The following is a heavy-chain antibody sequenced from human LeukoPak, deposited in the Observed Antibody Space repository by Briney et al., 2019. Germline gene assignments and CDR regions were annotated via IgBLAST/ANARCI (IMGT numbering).Heavy chain of an antibody. Sequence: GGSLRPSCAASGFTFSSYAMSWVRQAPGKGLEWVSAISGSGGSTYYADSVKGRFTISRDNSKNTLYLQMNSLRAEDTAVYYCAKDCSSTSCYYYYGMDVWGQGTTVTVSS. CDR1: GFTFSSYA. CDR2: ISGSGGST. D-gene: IGHD2-2*01. CDR3: AKDCSSTSCYYYYGMDV. J-gene: IGHJ6*02. V-gene: IGHV3-23*01.